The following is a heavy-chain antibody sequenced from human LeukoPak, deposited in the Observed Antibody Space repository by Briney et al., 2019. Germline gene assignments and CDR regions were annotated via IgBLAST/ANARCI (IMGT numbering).Heavy chain of an antibody. CDR1: GFTFSNAC. CDR2: IKSKTDGGTT. J-gene: IGHJ4*02. Sequence: GGSLRLSCAASGFTFSNACMTWVRQAPGKGLEWVGHIKSKTDGGTTDFAAPVKGRFTISRDDSKNTLFLQMNSMKTEDTAVYYCTTGTWIQLWLPDYWGQGTLVTVSS. CDR3: TTGTWIQLWLPDY. D-gene: IGHD5-18*01. V-gene: IGHV3-15*01.